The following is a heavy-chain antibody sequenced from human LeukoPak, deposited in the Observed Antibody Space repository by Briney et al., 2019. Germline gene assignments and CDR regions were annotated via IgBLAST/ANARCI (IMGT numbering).Heavy chain of an antibody. CDR2: ISGSGGST. Sequence: PGGSLRLSCAASGFTFSSYAMSWVRQAPGKGLEWVSAISGSGGSTYYADSVKGRFTISRDNSKNTLYLQMNSLKTEDTAVYYCTTQMGATSLFFGAFDIWGQGTMVTVSS. D-gene: IGHD3-10*01. J-gene: IGHJ3*02. V-gene: IGHV3-23*01. CDR1: GFTFSSYA. CDR3: TTQMGATSLFFGAFDI.